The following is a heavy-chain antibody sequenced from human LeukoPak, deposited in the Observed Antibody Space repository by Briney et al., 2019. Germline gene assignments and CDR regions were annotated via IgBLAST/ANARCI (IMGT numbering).Heavy chain of an antibody. J-gene: IGHJ4*02. Sequence: ASVKVSCKASGYTFTSYGISWVRQAPGQGLEWMGWISAYSGDTNYAQKFQGRATMTTDTSTSTAYMELRSLRSDDTAVYYCARLSIKLTTVTHRTFDYWGQGTLVTVSS. CDR1: GYTFTSYG. CDR2: ISAYSGDT. CDR3: ARLSIKLTTVTHRTFDY. V-gene: IGHV1-18*01. D-gene: IGHD4-17*01.